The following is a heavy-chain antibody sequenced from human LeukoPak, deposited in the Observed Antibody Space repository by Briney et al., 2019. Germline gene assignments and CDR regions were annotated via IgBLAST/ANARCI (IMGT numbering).Heavy chain of an antibody. Sequence: QPGGSLRLSCAASGFTFSSYWMSWVRQAPGKGLEWVANIKQDGSEKYYVDSVKGRFTISRDNAKNSLYLQMNSLRAEDTAVYYCARGRGTTVTTPFGYWGQGTLVTVSS. J-gene: IGHJ4*02. CDR3: ARGRGTTVTTPFGY. CDR1: GFTFSSYW. D-gene: IGHD4-17*01. V-gene: IGHV3-7*01. CDR2: IKQDGSEK.